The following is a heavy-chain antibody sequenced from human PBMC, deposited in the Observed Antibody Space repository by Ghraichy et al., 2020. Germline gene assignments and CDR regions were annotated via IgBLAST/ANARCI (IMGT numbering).Heavy chain of an antibody. V-gene: IGHV3-30-3*01. CDR3: ARGGVQLWLEYYFDY. CDR2: ISYDGSNK. J-gene: IGHJ4*02. Sequence: GGSLRLSCAASGFTFSSYAMHWVRQTPGKGLEWVAVISYDGSNKYYADSVKGRFTISRDNSKNTLYLQMNSLRAEDTAVYYCARGGVQLWLEYYFDYWGQGTLVTVSS. D-gene: IGHD5-18*01. CDR1: GFTFSSYA.